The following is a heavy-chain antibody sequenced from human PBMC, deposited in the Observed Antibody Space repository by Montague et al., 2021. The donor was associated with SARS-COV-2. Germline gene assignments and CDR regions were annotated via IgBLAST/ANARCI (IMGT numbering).Heavy chain of an antibody. CDR3: ACYVASSGWLKPRGSGTFDY. D-gene: IGHD6-19*01. Sequence: TLSLTCTVSGGSISSGGYYWSWIRHHPGRDLEGIVYIYDNRCTYYNPSLQLRVTIAVDTSKNQFSLKLGSVAAADTSVYYCACYVASSGWLKPRGSGTFDYWGQGTLVTVSS. CDR1: GGSISSGGYY. J-gene: IGHJ4*02. CDR2: IYDNRCT. V-gene: IGHV4-31*03.